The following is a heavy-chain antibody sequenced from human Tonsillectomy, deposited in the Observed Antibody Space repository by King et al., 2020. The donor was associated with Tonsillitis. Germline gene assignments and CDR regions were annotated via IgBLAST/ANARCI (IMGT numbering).Heavy chain of an antibody. CDR1: GYSFTSYW. J-gene: IGHJ4*02. Sequence: QLVQSGAEVKKPGEALKISCKGSGYSFTSYWIGWVRQMPGKGLEWMGIIYPGDSDTRYNPSFQGQVTISADKSISTAYLQWSSLKAADTAMYYCARLGGYCSGGSCYSTSYFDYWGQGTLVTVSS. CDR3: ARLGGYCSGGSCYSTSYFDY. CDR2: IYPGDSDT. D-gene: IGHD2-15*01. V-gene: IGHV5-51*01.